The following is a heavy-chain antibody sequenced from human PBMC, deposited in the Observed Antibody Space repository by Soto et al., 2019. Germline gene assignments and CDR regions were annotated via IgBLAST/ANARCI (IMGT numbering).Heavy chain of an antibody. D-gene: IGHD1-26*01. Sequence: LCGGSISSGGYYWSWIRQHPGKGLEWIGYIYYNGNTYYNPSLKSRVTISLDTSKNQFSLKLTSVTAADTAVYYCARDGVGAMGMGEMDVWGQGTTVTVSS. CDR2: IYYNGNT. CDR1: GGSISSGGYY. J-gene: IGHJ6*02. V-gene: IGHV4-31*02. CDR3: ARDGVGAMGMGEMDV.